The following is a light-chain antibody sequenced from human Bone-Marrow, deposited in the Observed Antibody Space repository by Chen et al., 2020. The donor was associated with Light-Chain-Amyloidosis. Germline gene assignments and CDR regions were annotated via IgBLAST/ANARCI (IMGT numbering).Light chain of an antibody. Sequence: SYVLTQPSSVSVAPGQTATIPCGGNNIGSTSVHWYQPTPGQAPLLVVYDDSDRPSGIPERLSGSNSGNTATLTISRVEAGDEADYYCQVWGRSTNRPVFGGGTKLTVL. CDR2: DDS. J-gene: IGLJ3*02. CDR1: NIGSTS. V-gene: IGLV3-21*02. CDR3: QVWGRSTNRPV.